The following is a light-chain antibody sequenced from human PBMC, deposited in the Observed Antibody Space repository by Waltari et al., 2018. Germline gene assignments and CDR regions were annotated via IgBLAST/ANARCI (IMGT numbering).Light chain of an antibody. CDR1: SSHIGNNF. CDR3: GTWDSSLSGAV. Sequence: QSVLTQPPSASAAPGQRVTIPCSGGSSHIGNNFVSWYQQFPGTAPKLLIKEYSDRPSGIPGRFSGSKSGTSATLDITGLQAGDEADYYCGTWDSSLSGAVFGGGTHLTVL. V-gene: IGLV1-51*02. CDR2: EYS. J-gene: IGLJ7*01.